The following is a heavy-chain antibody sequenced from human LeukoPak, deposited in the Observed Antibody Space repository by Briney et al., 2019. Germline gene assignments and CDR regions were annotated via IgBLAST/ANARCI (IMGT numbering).Heavy chain of an antibody. CDR3: AGGGYSYGPIDY. Sequence: SETLSLTCTVSGGSISSYYWSWIRQPPGKGPEWIGYIYYSGSTNYNPSLKSRVTITVDMSKNQFSLKLSSVTAADTAVYYCAGGGYSYGPIDYWGQGTLVTVSS. D-gene: IGHD5-18*01. J-gene: IGHJ4*02. CDR1: GGSISSYY. CDR2: IYYSGST. V-gene: IGHV4-59*08.